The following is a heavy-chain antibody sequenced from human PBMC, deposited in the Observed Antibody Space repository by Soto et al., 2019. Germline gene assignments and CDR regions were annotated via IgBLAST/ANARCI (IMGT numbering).Heavy chain of an antibody. Sequence: QVQLQQWGAGLLKPSETLSLTCAVYGGSFSGYYWSWIRQPPGKGLEWIGEINQSGSTNYNPSLKSRVTISVDTSKNQFSLKLSSVTAADTAVYYCARESSVYSGSYSGWGQGTLVTVSS. V-gene: IGHV4-34*01. CDR1: GGSFSGYY. CDR2: INQSGST. J-gene: IGHJ4*02. CDR3: ARESSVYSGSYSG. D-gene: IGHD1-26*01.